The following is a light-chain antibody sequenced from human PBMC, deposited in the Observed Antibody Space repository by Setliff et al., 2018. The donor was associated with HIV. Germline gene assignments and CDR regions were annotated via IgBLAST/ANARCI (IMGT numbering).Light chain of an antibody. Sequence: QSVLTQPRSVSGSPGQSVTISCTGTASDIGNYKYVSWYQQHPEKAPKLILYDVSQRPSGVPDRFSGSKSGNTASLTISGLRAEDEGDYYCCSYAGTYTSLYVFGTGTKVTV. CDR3: CSYAGTYTSLYV. CDR2: DVS. V-gene: IGLV2-11*01. CDR1: ASDIGNYKY. J-gene: IGLJ1*01.